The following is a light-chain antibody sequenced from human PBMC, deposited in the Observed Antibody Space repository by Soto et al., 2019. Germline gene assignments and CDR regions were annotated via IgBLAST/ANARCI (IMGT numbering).Light chain of an antibody. V-gene: IGLV2-8*01. CDR2: EVS. CDR1: SSDVGGYNY. J-gene: IGLJ1*01. Sequence: QSALTQPPSASGSPRQSVTISCTGTSSDVGGYNYVSWYQQHPGKAPKLMIYEVSKRPSGVPDRFSGSKSGNTASLTVSGLHADDEADYYCSSYAGSNRVFGTGTKVTVL. CDR3: SSYAGSNRV.